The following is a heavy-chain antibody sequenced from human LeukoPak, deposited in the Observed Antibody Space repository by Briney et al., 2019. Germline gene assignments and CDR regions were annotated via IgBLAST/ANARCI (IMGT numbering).Heavy chain of an antibody. D-gene: IGHD3-3*01. CDR3: AKDPNPLYDLWSGYK. V-gene: IGHV3-23*01. CDR1: GFTFTGHT. Sequence: GGSLILSCATSGFTFTGHTMTWFRQAPGKGLEWVSIIGGRDDKTYYADYVEGRFAISRDTSKNILYLQMNSLRAEDTAVYYCAKDPNPLYDLWSGYKWGQGTLVTVSS. J-gene: IGHJ4*02. CDR2: IGGRDDKT.